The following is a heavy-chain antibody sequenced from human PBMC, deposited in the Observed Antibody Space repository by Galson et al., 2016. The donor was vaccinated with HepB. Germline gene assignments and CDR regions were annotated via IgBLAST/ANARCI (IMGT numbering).Heavy chain of an antibody. V-gene: IGHV3-23*01. Sequence: SLRLSCAASGLTFSNYAMTWVRQAPGKGLEWVSSISGDTTTTYYADSVKGRFTISRDNSKNTFYPQMNSLRAEDTASYYCAKGGGSTWYISPHFVDPWGQGTLVTVSS. CDR1: GLTFSNYA. CDR2: ISGDTTTT. CDR3: AKGGGSTWYISPHFVDP. J-gene: IGHJ5*02. D-gene: IGHD6-13*01.